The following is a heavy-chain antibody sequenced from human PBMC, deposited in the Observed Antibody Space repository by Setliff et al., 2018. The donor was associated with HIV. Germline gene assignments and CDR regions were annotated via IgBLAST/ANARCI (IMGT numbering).Heavy chain of an antibody. V-gene: IGHV4-30-4*08. CDR3: ARQVTVVGYFETAAGSFNY. CDR2: IYYSGSS. Sequence: SETLSLTCTVSGGSINSGGYYWTWIRQRPGKGLEWIGYIYYSGSSYYNPSLKSRVTISTDTSKNQFSLKVRSVTAADTAVYYCARQVTVVGYFETAAGSFNYWGPGTLVTVSS. J-gene: IGHJ4*02. D-gene: IGHD2-21*01. CDR1: GGSINSGGYY.